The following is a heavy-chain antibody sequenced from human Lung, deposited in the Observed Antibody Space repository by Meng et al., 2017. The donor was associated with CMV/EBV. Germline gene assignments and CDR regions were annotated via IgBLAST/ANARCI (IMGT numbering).Heavy chain of an antibody. CDR3: ALFTGSWFDP. CDR1: GFSLSTSEVG. Sequence: QITLNASGPTLVKPTQTLTLTCTFSGFSLSTSEVGVGWIRQPPGKALEWLAVIYWDDDKRYSPSLKSRLTITKDTSKNQVVLTLTNMDPVDTATYYCALFTGSWFDPWGQGTLVTVSS. D-gene: IGHD1-14*01. CDR2: IYWDDDK. J-gene: IGHJ5*02. V-gene: IGHV2-5*02.